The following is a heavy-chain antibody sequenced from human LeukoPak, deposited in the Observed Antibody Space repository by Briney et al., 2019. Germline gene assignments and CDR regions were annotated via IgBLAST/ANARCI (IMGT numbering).Heavy chain of an antibody. J-gene: IGHJ5*02. Sequence: GASVKVSCKASGYTFTGYYMHWVRQAPGQGLEWMGWINPNSGGTNCAQKFQGRVTMTRDTSISTAYMELSRLRSDDTAVYYCARGLAAAGRGNWFDPWGQGTLVTVSS. V-gene: IGHV1-2*02. CDR2: INPNSGGT. CDR1: GYTFTGYY. D-gene: IGHD6-13*01. CDR3: ARGLAAAGRGNWFDP.